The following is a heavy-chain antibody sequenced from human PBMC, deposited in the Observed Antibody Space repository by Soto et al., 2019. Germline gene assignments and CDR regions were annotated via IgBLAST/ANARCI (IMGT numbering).Heavy chain of an antibody. J-gene: IGHJ4*02. CDR2: IYHSGST. Sequence: SETLSLTCAVSGGSISSGGYSWSWIRQSPGKGLEWIGYIYHSGSTNYTPSLKSRVTISVDTSKNEFSLKLSSVTAADTAVYYCARGGYSYGLGFEFDYWGQGTLVTVSS. V-gene: IGHV4-61*08. CDR3: ARGGYSYGLGFEFDY. CDR1: GGSISSGGYS. D-gene: IGHD5-18*01.